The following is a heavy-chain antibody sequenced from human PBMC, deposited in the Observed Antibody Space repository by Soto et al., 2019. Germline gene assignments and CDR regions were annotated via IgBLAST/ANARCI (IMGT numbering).Heavy chain of an antibody. CDR3: ARGLRYSGSWYGFDD. CDR2: INHSGST. V-gene: IGHV4-34*01. J-gene: IGHJ4*02. Sequence: SETLSLTCAVYGGSFSGYYWSWIRQPPGKGLEWIGEINHSGSTNYNPSLKSRVTISVDTSKNQFSLKLSSVTAADTAVYYCARGLRYSGSWYGFDDWGQGTLVTVSS. CDR1: GGSFSGYY. D-gene: IGHD6-13*01.